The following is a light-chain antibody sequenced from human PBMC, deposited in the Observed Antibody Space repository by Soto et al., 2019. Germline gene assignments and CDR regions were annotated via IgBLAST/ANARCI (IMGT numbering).Light chain of an antibody. Sequence: QSALTQPHSLSGTPEQRVTISCSGSNSNIGRYSVNWYQHFPGTAPKILIYSDDERPSGVPDRFSGSKSGTSASLAISGLQSEYESAYSGAAWHDSLNGPLLGGVTELT. CDR1: NSNIGRYS. CDR3: AAWHDSLNGPL. CDR2: SDD. V-gene: IGLV1-44*01. J-gene: IGLJ2*01.